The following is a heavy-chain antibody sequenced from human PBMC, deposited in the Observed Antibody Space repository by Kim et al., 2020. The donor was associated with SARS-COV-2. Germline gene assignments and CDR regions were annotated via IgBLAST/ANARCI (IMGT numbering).Heavy chain of an antibody. J-gene: IGHJ6*02. CDR1: GGSISSYY. D-gene: IGHD2-8*01. V-gene: IGHV4-59*01. Sequence: SETLSLTCTVSGGSISSYYWSWIRQPPGKGLEWIGYIYYSGSTNYNPSLKSRVTISVDTSKNQFSLTLSSVTAADTAVYYCAREGGYCTNGVCSDYYYYGMDVWGQGTTVTVSS. CDR2: IYYSGST. CDR3: AREGGYCTNGVCSDYYYYGMDV.